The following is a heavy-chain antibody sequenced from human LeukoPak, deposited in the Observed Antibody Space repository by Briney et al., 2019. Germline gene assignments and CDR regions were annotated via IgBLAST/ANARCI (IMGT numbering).Heavy chain of an antibody. J-gene: IGHJ3*02. D-gene: IGHD5-18*01. CDR2: IIPIFGTA. Sequence: SVKVSCKASGYTFTSYGISWVRQAPGQGLEWMGGIIPIFGTANYAQKFQGRVTITADKSTSTAYMELSSLRSEDTAVYYCARDSSMVTPLSGSIWGQGTMVTVSS. CDR3: ARDSSMVTPLSGSI. V-gene: IGHV1-69*06. CDR1: GYTFTSYG.